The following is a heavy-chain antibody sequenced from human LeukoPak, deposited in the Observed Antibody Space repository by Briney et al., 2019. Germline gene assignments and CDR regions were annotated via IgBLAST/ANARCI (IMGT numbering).Heavy chain of an antibody. J-gene: IGHJ1*01. CDR3: AKGPGRAYYESGDYYKK. CDR1: GFTFSSYS. CDR2: ISSSSSYI. D-gene: IGHD3-10*01. Sequence: GGSLRLSCAASGFTFSSYSMNWVRQAPGKGLEWVSSISSSSSYIYYADSVKGRFTISRDNAKNTLYLQMNSLRVEDTAIYYCAKGPGRAYYESGDYYKKWGQGTLVTVSS. V-gene: IGHV3-21*04.